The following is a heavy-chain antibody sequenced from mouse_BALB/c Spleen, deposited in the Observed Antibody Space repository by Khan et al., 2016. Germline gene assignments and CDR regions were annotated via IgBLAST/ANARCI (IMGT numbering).Heavy chain of an antibody. Sequence: VELVESGPGLVQPSQSLSITCTVSGFSLTNYGVHWVRQSPGKGLEWLGVIWSGGSTDYNAAFISRLSISKDNSKSQVFFKMNSLQANDTAIYYCARGSPYYGSTLDYWGQGTTLTVSS. CDR1: GFSLTNYG. CDR3: ARGSPYYGSTLDY. V-gene: IGHV2-2*02. J-gene: IGHJ2*01. CDR2: IWSGGST. D-gene: IGHD1-1*01.